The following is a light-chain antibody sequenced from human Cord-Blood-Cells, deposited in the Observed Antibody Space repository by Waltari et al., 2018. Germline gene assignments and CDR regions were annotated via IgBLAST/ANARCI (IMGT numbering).Light chain of an antibody. J-gene: IGKJ4*02. CDR1: QSLLYSSNNKNY. V-gene: IGKV4-1*01. Sequence: DIVMTQSPDSLAVSLGERATINCKSSQSLLYSSNNKNYLAWYQQKPGQPPNLLIYWASTRESGVPNRFSGSGSGSDFTLTISGLQAEDVAVYYCQQYYSTPLTFGGGTKVEIK. CDR3: QQYYSTPLT. CDR2: WAS.